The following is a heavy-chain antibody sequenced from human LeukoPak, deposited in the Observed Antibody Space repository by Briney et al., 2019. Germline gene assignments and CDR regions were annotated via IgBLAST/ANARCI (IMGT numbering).Heavy chain of an antibody. J-gene: IGHJ4*02. Sequence: PGGSLRLSCAASGFTFSSYAMSWVRQAPGKGLEWVSSISGNGGSTYYADSVKGRFTISRDNAKNSLYLQMNSLRAEDTAVYYCTRDSSGWFDYWGQGTLVTVHS. CDR1: GFTFSSYA. CDR3: TRDSSGWFDY. CDR2: ISGNGGST. V-gene: IGHV3-23*01. D-gene: IGHD6-19*01.